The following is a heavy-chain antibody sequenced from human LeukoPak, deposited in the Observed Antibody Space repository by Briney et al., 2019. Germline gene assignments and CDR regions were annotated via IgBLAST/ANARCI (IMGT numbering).Heavy chain of an antibody. J-gene: IGHJ4*02. CDR3: ARAVHCSGGSCYFDY. D-gene: IGHD2-15*01. CDR2: ISYSGST. CDR1: GASISSYF. Sequence: SETLSLTCTVSGASISSYFWSWIRQPPGKGLEWIGYISYSGSTNYNPSLTSRVTMSVDTSKNQFSLKLRSVTAADTAVYYCARAVHCSGGSCYFDYWGQGTLVTVSS. V-gene: IGHV4-59*12.